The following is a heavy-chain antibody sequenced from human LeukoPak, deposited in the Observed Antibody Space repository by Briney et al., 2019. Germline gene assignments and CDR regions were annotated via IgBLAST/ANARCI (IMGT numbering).Heavy chain of an antibody. Sequence: GGSLRLSCAASGFTFSSYAMSWVRQAPGKGLEWVSGISGSGGNTYYADSVKGRFTISRDNSKNTLYVQMTSLRAEDTAVYYCAKTPSYTSWYYFDFWGQGTLVTVSS. CDR2: ISGSGGNT. D-gene: IGHD2-2*01. CDR1: GFTFSSYA. J-gene: IGHJ4*02. V-gene: IGHV3-23*01. CDR3: AKTPSYTSWYYFDF.